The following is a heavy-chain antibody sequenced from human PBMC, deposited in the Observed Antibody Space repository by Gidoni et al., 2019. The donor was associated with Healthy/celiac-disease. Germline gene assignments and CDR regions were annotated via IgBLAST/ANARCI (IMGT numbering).Heavy chain of an antibody. CDR3: AKGDNYGSGEGHFDY. V-gene: IGHV3-23*01. D-gene: IGHD3-10*01. Sequence: EVQLLESGGGLVQPGGSLRLSCAASGVTFSSYAMSWVRQAPGKGLEWGSAISGSGGSTYYADSVKGRFTISRDNSKNTLYLQMNSLRAEDTAVYYCAKGDNYGSGEGHFDYWGQGTLVTVSS. CDR2: ISGSGGST. CDR1: GVTFSSYA. J-gene: IGHJ4*02.